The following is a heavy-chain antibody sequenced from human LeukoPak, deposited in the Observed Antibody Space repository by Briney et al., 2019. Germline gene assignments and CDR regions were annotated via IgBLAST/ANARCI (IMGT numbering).Heavy chain of an antibody. Sequence: GGSLRLSCAASGFTFSSYAMNWVRQAPGKGLEWVSAISGSGGGTYYADSVKGRFTISRDNAKNTLYLQMNSLRAEDTAVYFCAREFRKPSTGDWGQGTLVTVSS. CDR3: AREFRKPSTGD. J-gene: IGHJ4*02. CDR1: GFTFSSYA. D-gene: IGHD1-14*01. CDR2: ISGSGGGT. V-gene: IGHV3-23*01.